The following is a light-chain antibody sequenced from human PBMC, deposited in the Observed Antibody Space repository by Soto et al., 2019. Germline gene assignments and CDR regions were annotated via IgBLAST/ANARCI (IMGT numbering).Light chain of an antibody. CDR1: LSASTN. V-gene: IGKV3-15*01. CDR3: QQYMNWPPWT. Sequence: ETVMTQSPATLSVSPGETATLSCRASLSASTNLAWYQHKPGQAPRLLIYGASIRASGIPARFRGSGAGTQFTLTISSLQSEDVAVYYCQQYMNWPPWTFGQGTKVEIK. J-gene: IGKJ1*01. CDR2: GAS.